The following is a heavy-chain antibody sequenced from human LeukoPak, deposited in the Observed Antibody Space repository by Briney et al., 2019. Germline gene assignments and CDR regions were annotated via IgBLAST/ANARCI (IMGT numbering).Heavy chain of an antibody. V-gene: IGHV1-69*06. Sequence: PRASVKVSCKASGGTFSSYAISWVRQAPGQGLEWMGGIIPIFGTANYAQKFQGRVTITADKSTSTAYMELSSLRSEDTAVYYCARGSRRSSSSWYGSWGQGTLVTVSS. J-gene: IGHJ5*02. D-gene: IGHD6-13*01. CDR2: IIPIFGTA. CDR1: GGTFSSYA. CDR3: ARGSRRSSSSWYGS.